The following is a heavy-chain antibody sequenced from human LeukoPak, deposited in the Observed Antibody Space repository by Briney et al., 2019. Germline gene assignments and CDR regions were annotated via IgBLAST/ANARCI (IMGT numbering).Heavy chain of an antibody. CDR1: GYIFTGYY. CDR2: MNPNSGNT. V-gene: IGHV1-8*02. J-gene: IGHJ3*02. CDR3: AGGRRQWLVLGAFDT. Sequence: GASVKVSCKASGYIFTGYYMHWVRQAPGQGLEWMGWMNPNSGNTGYAQKFQGRVTMTRNTSISTAYMELSSLRSEDTAVYYCAGGRRQWLVLGAFDTWGQGTMVTVSS. D-gene: IGHD6-19*01.